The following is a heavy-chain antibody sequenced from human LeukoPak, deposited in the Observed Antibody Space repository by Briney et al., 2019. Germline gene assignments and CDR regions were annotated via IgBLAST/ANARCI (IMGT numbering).Heavy chain of an antibody. CDR3: ARVGASGWFAY. J-gene: IGHJ5*01. D-gene: IGHD6-19*01. CDR2: ISYDGTGT. Sequence: GGSPRLSCAASGFTFSSYAIHWVPRAPGKGLEYVSGISYDGTGTYYANSVKGRFTISRDNSRNTLYLQMGSLRAEDMAVYYCARVGASGWFAYWGQGTLVTVSS. V-gene: IGHV3-64*01. CDR1: GFTFSSYA.